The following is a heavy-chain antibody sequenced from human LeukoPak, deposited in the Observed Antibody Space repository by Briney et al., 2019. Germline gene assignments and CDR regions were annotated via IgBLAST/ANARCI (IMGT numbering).Heavy chain of an antibody. Sequence: GGSLRLSCAASGFTFGSYSMNWVRQVPGKGLQWVSSISSTSSYIYYADSVKGRFTVSRDNAKNSLSLQMNSLGAEDTAVYYCARCYASGSYGIGYWGQGTLVTVSS. V-gene: IGHV3-21*01. D-gene: IGHD3-10*01. CDR1: GFTFGSYS. CDR3: ARCYASGSYGIGY. J-gene: IGHJ4*02. CDR2: ISSTSSYI.